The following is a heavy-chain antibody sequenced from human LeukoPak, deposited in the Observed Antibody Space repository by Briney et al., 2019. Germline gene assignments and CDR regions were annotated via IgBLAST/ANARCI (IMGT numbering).Heavy chain of an antibody. CDR3: ARVPTYYYDSSGDADYFDY. J-gene: IGHJ4*02. D-gene: IGHD3-22*01. CDR1: GGSISSYY. Sequence: SETLSLTCTVSGGSISSYYWSWIRQPPGKGLEWIGYIYCSGSTNYNPSLKSRVTISVDTSKNQFSLKLSSVTAADTAVYYCARVPTYYYDSSGDADYFDYWGQGTLVTVSS. CDR2: IYCSGST. V-gene: IGHV4-59*01.